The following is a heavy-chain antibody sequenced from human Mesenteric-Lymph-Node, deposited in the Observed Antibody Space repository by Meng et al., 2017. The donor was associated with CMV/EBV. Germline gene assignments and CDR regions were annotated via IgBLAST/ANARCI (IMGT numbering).Heavy chain of an antibody. CDR2: INPASMGT. CDR1: GYTFTGHY. D-gene: IGHD3-10*01. J-gene: IGHJ4*02. Sequence: SCKASGYTFTGHYIHWMRQALGQGLEWMGRINPASMGTNYAQKFQGRVTMTRDTSISTAYMELTRLTSDDTAVYYCARDDAVGSLDCWGQGTLVTVSS. CDR3: ARDDAVGSLDC. V-gene: IGHV1-2*06.